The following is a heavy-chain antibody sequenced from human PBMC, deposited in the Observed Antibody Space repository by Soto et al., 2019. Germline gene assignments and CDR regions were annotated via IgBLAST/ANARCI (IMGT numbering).Heavy chain of an antibody. D-gene: IGHD3-22*01. Sequence: LETLSLTCAVYGGSFSGHSWTWIRQSPGKGLEWIGDINHSGRVNYSPSLKSRVTISLDTSKNQFSLTLSAVTAADTAMYYCSTRAYDTNGYYRFDPWGQGTLVTVSS. CDR3: STRAYDTNGYYRFDP. J-gene: IGHJ5*01. CDR2: INHSGRV. V-gene: IGHV4-34*01. CDR1: GGSFSGHS.